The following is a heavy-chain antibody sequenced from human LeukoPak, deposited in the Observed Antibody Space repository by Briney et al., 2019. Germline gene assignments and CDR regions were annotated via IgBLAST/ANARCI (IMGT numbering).Heavy chain of an antibody. CDR1: GFSFSSYA. CDR3: ARDWNEYYFDY. V-gene: IGHV3-30*04. CDR2: ISYDGSNK. Sequence: GGSLRLSCAACGFSFSSYAMHWVRQAPGKGLEWVAVISYDGSNKYYADSVKGRFTISRDNSKNTLYLQMNSLRAEDTAVYYCARDWNEYYFDYWGQGTLVTVSS. J-gene: IGHJ4*02. D-gene: IGHD1-1*01.